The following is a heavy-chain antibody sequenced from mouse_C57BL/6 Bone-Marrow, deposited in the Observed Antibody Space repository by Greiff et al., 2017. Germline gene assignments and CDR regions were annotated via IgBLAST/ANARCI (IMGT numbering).Heavy chain of an antibody. Sequence: QVQLQQSGAELVRPGTSVKVSCKASGYAFTNYLIEWVKQRPGQGLEWIGVINPGSGGTNYNEKFKGKATLTADKSSSTAYMQLSSLTSEDSAVYFCARSMVTTGGGFAYWGQGTLVTVSA. D-gene: IGHD2-2*01. J-gene: IGHJ3*01. CDR1: GYAFTNYL. V-gene: IGHV1-54*01. CDR3: ARSMVTTGGGFAY. CDR2: INPGSGGT.